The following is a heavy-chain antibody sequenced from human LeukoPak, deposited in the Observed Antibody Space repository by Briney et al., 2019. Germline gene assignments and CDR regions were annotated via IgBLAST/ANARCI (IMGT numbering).Heavy chain of an antibody. Sequence: PSQTLSLTCTVSGDSISSGDYYWTWIRQHPGKGLEWIGCIYYSGSTYYNLSLKSRGIISADTSKNHFSLKLSSVTAADTAVYYCARVREATIAPFFDYWGQGILVTVSS. CDR3: ARVREATIAPFFDY. CDR2: IYYSGST. J-gene: IGHJ4*02. V-gene: IGHV4-31*03. CDR1: GDSISSGDYY. D-gene: IGHD4/OR15-4a*01.